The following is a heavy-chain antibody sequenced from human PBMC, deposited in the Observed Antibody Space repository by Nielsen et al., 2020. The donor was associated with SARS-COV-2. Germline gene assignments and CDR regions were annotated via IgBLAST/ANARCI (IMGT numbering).Heavy chain of an antibody. CDR2: IRSGSTYT. CDR1: GFTFSDYY. CDR3: AREGRKLPLDY. D-gene: IGHD5-24*01. J-gene: IGHJ4*02. Sequence: GESLKISCAASGFTFSDYYMSWIRQAPGKGLEWISYIRSGSTYTNYADSVKGRFTISRDNAKNSLSLQMHSLRAEDTAVYYCAREGRKLPLDYWGQGTLVTVSS. V-gene: IGHV3-11*05.